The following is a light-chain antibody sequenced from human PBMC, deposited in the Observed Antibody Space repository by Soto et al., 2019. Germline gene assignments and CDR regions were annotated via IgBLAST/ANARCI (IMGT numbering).Light chain of an antibody. Sequence: AYVSVRAATTRQASHGIRNDLGWYQQKPGKDPKRLIYAASILHSGVPSRFSGSGFATDFNLTLTTLQPADSATYDCLQLNSSTLTFSGGTKVDIK. CDR1: HGIRND. V-gene: IGKV1-17*01. J-gene: IGKJ4*01. CDR2: AAS. CDR3: LQLNSSTLT.